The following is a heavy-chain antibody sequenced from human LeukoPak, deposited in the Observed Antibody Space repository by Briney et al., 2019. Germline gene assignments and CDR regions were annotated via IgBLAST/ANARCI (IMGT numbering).Heavy chain of an antibody. Sequence: ASVKVSCKASGYTFTSYGISWVRQAPGQGLEWMGWISAHNGNTNYAQKLQGRVTMTTDTSTSTAYMELRSLRSDDTAVYYCARDLYDFWSGREPYYFDYWGQGTLVTVSS. J-gene: IGHJ4*02. CDR1: GYTFTSYG. CDR2: ISAHNGNT. D-gene: IGHD3-3*01. V-gene: IGHV1-18*01. CDR3: ARDLYDFWSGREPYYFDY.